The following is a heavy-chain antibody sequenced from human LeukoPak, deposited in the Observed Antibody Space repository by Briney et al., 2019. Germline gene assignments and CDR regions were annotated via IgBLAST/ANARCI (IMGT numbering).Heavy chain of an antibody. CDR3: ATDRAGTPWAD. CDR1: GCTFTAYT. V-gene: IGHV3-23*01. J-gene: IGHJ4*02. CDR2: INNSGGDT. D-gene: IGHD2-15*01. Sequence: PGGSLRLSCVASGCTFTAYTMTWVRQAPGKGLECVSTINNSGGDTYYADSVKGRFTISRDNSKSTLYLQMDSLRAEDTAVYYCATDRAGTPWADWGQGTLVTVFS.